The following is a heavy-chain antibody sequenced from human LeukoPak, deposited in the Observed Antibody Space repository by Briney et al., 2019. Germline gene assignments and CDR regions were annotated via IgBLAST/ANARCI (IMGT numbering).Heavy chain of an antibody. CDR3: IAEMATIGTFDY. CDR2: ISYDGSNK. J-gene: IGHJ4*02. D-gene: IGHD5-24*01. CDR1: GFTFSSYG. V-gene: IGHV3-30*03. Sequence: GGSLRLSCAASGFTFSSYGMHWVRQAPGKGLEWVAVISYDGSNKYYADSVKGRFTISRDNSKNTLYLQMNSLKPEDTAVYYCIAEMATIGTFDYWGQGTLVTVSS.